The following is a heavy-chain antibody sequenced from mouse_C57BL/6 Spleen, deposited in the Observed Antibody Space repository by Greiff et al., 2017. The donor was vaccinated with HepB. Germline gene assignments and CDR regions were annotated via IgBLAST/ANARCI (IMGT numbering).Heavy chain of an antibody. D-gene: IGHD1-1*01. Sequence: EVKLVESGGGLVKPGGSLKLSCAASGFTFSSYAMSWVRQTPEKRLAWVATISDGGSYTYYPDNVKGRFTITRDNARNNLYLQMSHLKSEDTAMYYCARDGKDYAMDYWSQGTSVTVSS. CDR1: GFTFSSYA. V-gene: IGHV5-4*01. CDR2: ISDGGSYT. CDR3: ARDGKDYAMDY. J-gene: IGHJ4*01.